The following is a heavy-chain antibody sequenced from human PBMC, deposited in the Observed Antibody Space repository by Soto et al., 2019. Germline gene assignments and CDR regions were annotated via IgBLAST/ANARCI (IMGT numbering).Heavy chain of an antibody. D-gene: IGHD5-18*01. CDR3: ARVAGGSPRGYSYGRVDY. CDR1: GYTFTSYG. CDR2: ISAYNGNK. Sequence: GASVKVSCKASGYTFTSYGISWVRQAPGQGSEWMGWISAYNGNKNYAQKLQGRVTMTTDTSTSTAYMELRSLRSDDTAVYYCARVAGGSPRGYSYGRVDYWGQGTLVTVSS. J-gene: IGHJ4*02. V-gene: IGHV1-18*01.